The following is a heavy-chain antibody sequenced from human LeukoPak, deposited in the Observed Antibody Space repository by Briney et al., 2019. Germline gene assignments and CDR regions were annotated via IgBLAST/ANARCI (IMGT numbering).Heavy chain of an antibody. CDR1: GGSISSYY. J-gene: IGHJ1*01. D-gene: IGHD2-15*01. CDR2: LYTSGST. V-gene: IGHV4-4*07. Sequence: PSETLSLTCTVSGGSISSYYWRWIRQPAGKGLEWIGRLYTSGSTNYNPSLKSRVTMSIDTSKNQFSLKLRSVTAADTAVYYCARHRGWYCSGGSCFPEYFQHWGQGTLVTVSS. CDR3: ARHRGWYCSGGSCFPEYFQH.